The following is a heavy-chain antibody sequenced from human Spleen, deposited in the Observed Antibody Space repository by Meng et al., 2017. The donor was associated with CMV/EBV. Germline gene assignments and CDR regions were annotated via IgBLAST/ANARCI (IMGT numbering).Heavy chain of an antibody. CDR3: AGGGSYYDFWSGYTSFDY. Sequence: ISSGGYYWSWIRQHPGKGLEWIGYIYYSGSTYYNPSLKSRVTISVDTSKNQFSLKLSSVTAADTAVYYCAGGGSYYDFWSGYTSFDYWGQGTLVTVSS. V-gene: IGHV4-31*02. CDR1: ISSGGYY. D-gene: IGHD3-3*01. J-gene: IGHJ4*02. CDR2: IYYSGST.